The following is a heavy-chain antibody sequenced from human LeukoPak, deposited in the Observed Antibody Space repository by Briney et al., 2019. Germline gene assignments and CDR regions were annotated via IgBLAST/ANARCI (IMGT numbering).Heavy chain of an antibody. D-gene: IGHD3-10*01. J-gene: IGHJ5*02. V-gene: IGHV3-21*01. Sequence: GGSLRLSCAASGFTFSSYGMHWVRQAPGKGLEWVSAISGSGGSTYYADSVKGRFTISRDNAKNSLYLQMNSLRAEDTAVYYCARDARADYYGSGSPETWGQGTLVTVSS. CDR2: ISGSGGST. CDR3: ARDARADYYGSGSPET. CDR1: GFTFSSYG.